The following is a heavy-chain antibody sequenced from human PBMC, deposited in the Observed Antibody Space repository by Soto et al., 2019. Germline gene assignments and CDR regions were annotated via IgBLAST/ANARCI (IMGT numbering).Heavy chain of an antibody. J-gene: IGHJ6*02. CDR3: AKNPLYSGSYLARYYYYYGMDV. CDR1: GFTFSSYA. D-gene: IGHD1-26*01. Sequence: EVQLLESGGGLVQPGGSLRLSCAASGFTFSSYAMSWVRQAPGKGLEWVSAISGSGGSTYYADSVKGRFTISRDNSKNTLYLQMNSLRAEDTAVYYCAKNPLYSGSYLARYYYYYGMDVWGQGTTVTVSS. CDR2: ISGSGGST. V-gene: IGHV3-23*01.